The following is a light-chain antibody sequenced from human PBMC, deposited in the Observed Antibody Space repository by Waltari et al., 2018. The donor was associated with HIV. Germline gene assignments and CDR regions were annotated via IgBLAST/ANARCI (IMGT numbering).Light chain of an antibody. J-gene: IGKJ1*01. CDR3: QQYYNYPRT. CDR2: AAS. CDR1: QGIASY. Sequence: ATRMTQSPSSFSASTGDRVNITCRASQGIASYLAWYQQKPGKAPKLLIYAASTLQSRVPSRFSGSASGTDFTLTISCLQSEDFATYYCQQYYNYPRTFGQGTKVEIK. V-gene: IGKV1-8*01.